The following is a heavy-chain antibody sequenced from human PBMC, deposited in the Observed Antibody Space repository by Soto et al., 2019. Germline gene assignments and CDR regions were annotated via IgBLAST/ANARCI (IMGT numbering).Heavy chain of an antibody. CDR3: ANGFTGYTNGWPH. V-gene: IGHV3-23*01. CDR2: ISSSGTAT. Sequence: TGGSLRLSCEASGFTFDSYAMTWVRQAPGKGLEWVSGISSSGTATYYADSVTGRFSISRDNSKNTLYLQMNSLRAEDTAVYYCANGFTGYTNGWPHWGQGTLVTVSS. D-gene: IGHD6-19*01. J-gene: IGHJ4*02. CDR1: GFTFDSYA.